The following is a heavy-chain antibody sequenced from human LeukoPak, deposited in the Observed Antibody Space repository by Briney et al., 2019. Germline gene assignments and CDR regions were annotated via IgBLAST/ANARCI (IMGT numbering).Heavy chain of an antibody. J-gene: IGHJ6*02. CDR2: ISWNSGSI. CDR3: GKVVSGSRCYFRNYGMDV. CDR1: GFTFDDYA. D-gene: IGHD2-15*01. V-gene: IGHV3-9*01. Sequence: GRSLRLSCAASGFTFDDYAMHWVRQAPGKGLEWVSGISWNSGSIGYADSVKGRFTISRDNAKNSLYLQMNSLRAEDPALYYCGKVVSGSRCYFRNYGMDVWGQGTTVTVSS.